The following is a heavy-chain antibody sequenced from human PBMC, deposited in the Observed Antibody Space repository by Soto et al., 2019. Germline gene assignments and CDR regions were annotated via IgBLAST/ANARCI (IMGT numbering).Heavy chain of an antibody. CDR3: AREGSYSAYNFAHGIQLWSFDF. D-gene: IGHD5-12*01. CDR2: IFSSGST. Sequence: SETLSLTCTVSGGSINTFYWSWVRQPAGKGLEWIGRIFSSGSTSFNPSLESRVAMSVDTSKNHFSLNLSSVTAADMAAYYCAREGSYSAYNFAHGIQLWSFDFWGQGALVTVSS. CDR1: GGSINTFY. J-gene: IGHJ4*02. V-gene: IGHV4-4*07.